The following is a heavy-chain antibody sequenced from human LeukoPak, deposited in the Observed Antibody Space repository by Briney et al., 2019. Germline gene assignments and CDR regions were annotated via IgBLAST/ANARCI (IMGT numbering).Heavy chain of an antibody. Sequence: GESLKISCKGSGYSFTSYWIAWVRQMPGKGLEWMGIIYPGDSDSRYSPSSQGHVTISADKSITTAYLQWSSLKASDTAMYYCARRGGLSDAFDIWGQGTMVTVSS. D-gene: IGHD3-16*01. CDR2: IYPGDSDS. V-gene: IGHV5-51*01. CDR3: ARRGGLSDAFDI. J-gene: IGHJ3*02. CDR1: GYSFTSYW.